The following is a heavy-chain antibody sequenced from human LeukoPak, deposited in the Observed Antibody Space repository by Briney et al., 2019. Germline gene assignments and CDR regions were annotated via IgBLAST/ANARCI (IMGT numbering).Heavy chain of an antibody. Sequence: ASVKVSCKASGGTFSSYAISWVRQAPGQGLEWMGGIIPIFGTANYAQKFQGRVTITADESTSTAYMELSSLRSEDTAVYYCARDSSGYDYFDYWGQGTLVTVSS. CDR1: GGTFSSYA. D-gene: IGHD5-12*01. J-gene: IGHJ4*02. CDR3: ARDSSGYDYFDY. V-gene: IGHV1-69*13. CDR2: IIPIFGTA.